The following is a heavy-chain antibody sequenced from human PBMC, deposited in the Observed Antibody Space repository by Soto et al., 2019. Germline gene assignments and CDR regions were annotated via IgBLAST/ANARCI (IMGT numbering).Heavy chain of an antibody. D-gene: IGHD2-8*01. Sequence: EVQLLESGGGLVQPGGSLRLSCAPSGFTFSHFAMGCVRQAPGKGLEWFSHISAAGRTTYYADSVKGGFTISRDKSQDTLFLQIESLRAEDTALYYSAKDGVAGNGKGYYDYWGHGSLVPVSS. J-gene: IGHJ4*01. CDR1: GFTFSHFA. CDR2: ISAAGRTT. CDR3: AKDGVAGNGKGYYDY. V-gene: IGHV3-23*01.